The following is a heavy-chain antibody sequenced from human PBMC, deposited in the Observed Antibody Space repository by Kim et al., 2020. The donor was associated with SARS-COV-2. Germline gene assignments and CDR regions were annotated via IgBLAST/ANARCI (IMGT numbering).Heavy chain of an antibody. CDR2: ISYDGSNK. CDR3: ARGPDSSQLNYYYSYGMDV. Sequence: GGSLRLSCAASRFTFSNYAMHWVRQAPGKGLEWVAVISYDGSNKYYADSVKGRFTISRDNSKNTMYLQMNSLRAEDTAVYYCARGPDSSQLNYYYSYGMDVWGQGTTVTVSS. J-gene: IGHJ6*02. D-gene: IGHD6-13*01. CDR1: RFTFSNYA. V-gene: IGHV3-30*04.